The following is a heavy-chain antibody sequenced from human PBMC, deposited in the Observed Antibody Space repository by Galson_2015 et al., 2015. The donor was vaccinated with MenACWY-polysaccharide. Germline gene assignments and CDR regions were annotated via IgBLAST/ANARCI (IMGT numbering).Heavy chain of an antibody. CDR1: GFTFSSYG. J-gene: IGHJ3*02. Sequence: SLRLACAASGFTFSSYGMHWVRQAPGKGLEWVAVIWYGGSNKYYADSGKGRFTISRDNYKNTLYLQMNSLRAEDTAVYYCARDRKALWGYDGFDIWGQGTMVTVSS. D-gene: IGHD3-16*01. V-gene: IGHV3-33*01. CDR2: IWYGGSNK. CDR3: ARDRKALWGYDGFDI.